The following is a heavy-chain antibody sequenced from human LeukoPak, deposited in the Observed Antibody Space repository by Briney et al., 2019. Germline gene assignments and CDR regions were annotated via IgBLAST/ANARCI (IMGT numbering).Heavy chain of an antibody. V-gene: IGHV3-30-3*01. D-gene: IGHD6-19*01. CDR3: AREDSSGGNRAEYFQH. CDR1: GFTFSSYA. Sequence: GGSLRLSCAASGFTFSSYAMHWVRQAPGKGLEWVAVISYDGSNKYYADSVKGRFTISRDNSKNTLYLQMNSLRAEDTAVYYCAREDSSGGNRAEYFQHWGQGTLVTVSS. J-gene: IGHJ1*01. CDR2: ISYDGSNK.